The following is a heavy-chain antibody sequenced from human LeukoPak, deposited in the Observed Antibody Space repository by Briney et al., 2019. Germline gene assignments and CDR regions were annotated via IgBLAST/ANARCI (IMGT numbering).Heavy chain of an antibody. J-gene: IGHJ4*02. D-gene: IGHD1-26*01. V-gene: IGHV1-2*06. CDR2: INPNSGGT. CDR3: ARDQWELRGIDY. CDR1: GYTFTGYY. Sequence: GGSVKVSCKASGYTFTGYYMHWVRQAPGQGLEWMGRINPNSGGTNYAQKFQGRVTMTRDTSISTAYMELSRLRSDDTAVYYCARDQWELRGIDYWGQGTLVTVSS.